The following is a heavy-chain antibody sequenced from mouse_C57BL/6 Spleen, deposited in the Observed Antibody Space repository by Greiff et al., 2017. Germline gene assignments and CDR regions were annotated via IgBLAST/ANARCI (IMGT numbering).Heavy chain of an antibody. CDR1: GYTFTSYW. J-gene: IGHJ2*01. V-gene: IGHV1-69*01. CDR2: IDPSDSYT. Sequence: QVQLKQPGAELVMPGASVKLSCKASGYTFTSYWMHWVKQRPGQGLEWIGEIDPSDSYTTYNQKFKGKSTLTVDKSSSTAYMQLSSLTSEDSAVYYCASIYYYGSGYFDYWGQGTTLTVSS. CDR3: ASIYYYGSGYFDY. D-gene: IGHD1-1*01.